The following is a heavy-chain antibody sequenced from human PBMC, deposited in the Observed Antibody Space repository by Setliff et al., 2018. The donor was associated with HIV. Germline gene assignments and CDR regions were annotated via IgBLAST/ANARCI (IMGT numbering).Heavy chain of an antibody. CDR2: IYFNLQT. V-gene: IGHV4-4*02. CDR3: TRDWWAYGLMGS. J-gene: IGHJ5*02. CDR1: GVSISSSNW. D-gene: IGHD2-15*01. Sequence: SLTCAVSGVSISSSNWWSWVRQPPGKGLEWIGEIYFNLQTNYNPAFKSRVSMGLDNAKDQFSLRLTSVTAADTAIYYCTRDWWAYGLMGSWGQGMLVTVSS.